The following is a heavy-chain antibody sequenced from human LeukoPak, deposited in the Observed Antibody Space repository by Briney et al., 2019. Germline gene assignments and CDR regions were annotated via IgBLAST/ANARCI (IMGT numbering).Heavy chain of an antibody. Sequence: GGSLRLSCAASGFTFSSHAMSWVRQAPGKGLEWVSAISGSGGSTYYADSVKGRFTVSRDNSKNTLYLQMSSLRAEDTAVYYCAKDERNWNYNLASQTYDWGQGTLVTVSS. CDR3: AKDERNWNYNLASQTYD. J-gene: IGHJ4*02. CDR2: ISGSGGST. CDR1: GFTFSSHA. D-gene: IGHD1-7*01. V-gene: IGHV3-23*01.